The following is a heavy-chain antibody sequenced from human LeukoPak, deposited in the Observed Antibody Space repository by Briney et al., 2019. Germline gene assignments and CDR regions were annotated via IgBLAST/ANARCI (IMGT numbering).Heavy chain of an antibody. CDR3: AVWDITMAWFDP. CDR2: ISAYNGDT. CDR1: GYTFTSYG. V-gene: IGHV1-18*01. Sequence: ASVKVSCKASGYTFTSYGISWVRQAPGQGLEWMGWISAYNGDTNYAQKLQGRVTMTTDTSTSTAYMELRSLRSDDTAVYYCAVWDITMAWFDPWGQGTLVTVSS. J-gene: IGHJ5*02. D-gene: IGHD3-10*01.